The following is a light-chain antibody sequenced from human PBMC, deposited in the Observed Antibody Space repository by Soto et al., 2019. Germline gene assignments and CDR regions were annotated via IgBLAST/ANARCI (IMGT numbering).Light chain of an antibody. Sequence: EIVLTQSPASLSLSPGGRATVSCRASQSVSSYLAWYQQKPGQAPRLLIYDASNRATGIPARFSGSGSGTDFTLTISSLEPEDFAVYYCQQRSNWLTFGGGTKVDIK. CDR1: QSVSSY. CDR3: QQRSNWLT. J-gene: IGKJ4*01. V-gene: IGKV3-11*01. CDR2: DAS.